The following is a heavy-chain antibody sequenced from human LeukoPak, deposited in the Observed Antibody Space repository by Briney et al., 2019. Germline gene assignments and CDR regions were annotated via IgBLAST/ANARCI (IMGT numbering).Heavy chain of an antibody. Sequence: GRSLRLSCAASGFTFSSYAMSWVRQAPGKGLEWVSAISGSGGSTYYADSVKGRFTISRDNSKNTLYLQMNSLRAEDTAVYYCAKDLGIAAAGINYFDYWGQGTLVTVSS. CDR1: GFTFSSYA. J-gene: IGHJ4*02. CDR3: AKDLGIAAAGINYFDY. CDR2: ISGSGGST. D-gene: IGHD6-13*01. V-gene: IGHV3-23*01.